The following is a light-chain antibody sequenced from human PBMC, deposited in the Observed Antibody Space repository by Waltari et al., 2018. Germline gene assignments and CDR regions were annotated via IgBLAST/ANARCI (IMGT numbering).Light chain of an antibody. Sequence: QYALTQPPSVSGSPGQTVTITCTGTNSDFGSYNRVSWYQKPPGTAPRLFIYEVNNRPSGVHYWCSGSKAGTTASLHIAGLQSEDEADYYCISWTGSPVFGGGTKLTVL. CDR1: NSDFGSYNR. J-gene: IGLJ3*02. CDR3: ISWTGSPV. V-gene: IGLV2-18*02. CDR2: EVN.